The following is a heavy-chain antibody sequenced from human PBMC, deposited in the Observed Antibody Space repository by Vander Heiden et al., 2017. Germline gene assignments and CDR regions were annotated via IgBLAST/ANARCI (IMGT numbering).Heavy chain of an antibody. J-gene: IGHJ3*02. CDR2: ISSSSSYI. V-gene: IGHV3-21*01. CDR3: ARQTGSSDAFDI. Sequence: EVQLVESGGGLVKPGGSLRLSCAASGFPFSSYSMNWVRQAPGKGLEWVSSISSSSSYIYYADSVKGRFTISRDNAKNSLYLQMNSLRAEDTAVYYCARQTGSSDAFDIWGQGTMVTVSS. CDR1: GFPFSSYS.